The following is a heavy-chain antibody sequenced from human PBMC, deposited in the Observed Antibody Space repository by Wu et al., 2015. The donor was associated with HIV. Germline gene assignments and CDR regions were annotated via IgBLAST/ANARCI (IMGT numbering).Heavy chain of an antibody. CDR2: IVPLFDAP. V-gene: IGHV1-69*13. CDR3: ARTIFGGYYYYYMDV. Sequence: QVQLVQSGAEVKKPGSSVRVSCKTSGGTFSSYAISWVRQAPGQGLEWMGRIVPLFDAPNYSQKFHDRLTITADGSTTTAYMELSNLKSEDTAVYFCARTIFGGYYYYYMDVWGKGTTVTVSS. D-gene: IGHD3-3*01. CDR1: GGTFSSYA. J-gene: IGHJ6*03.